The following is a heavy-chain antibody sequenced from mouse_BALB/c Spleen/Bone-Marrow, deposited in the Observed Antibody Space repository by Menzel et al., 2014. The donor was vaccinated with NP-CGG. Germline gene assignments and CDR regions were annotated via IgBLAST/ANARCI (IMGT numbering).Heavy chain of an antibody. CDR2: IYPSDSYT. V-gene: IGHV1S126*01. Sequence: QVQLKHSGAELVRPGASVKLSCKASGYTFTSYWINWVKQRPGQGLEWIGNIYPSDSYTNYNQKFKDKATLTVDKSSSTAYMQLSSPTSEDSAVYYCTRAGATVPFGYWGQGTTLTVSS. CDR3: TRAGATVPFGY. J-gene: IGHJ2*01. D-gene: IGHD1-1*01. CDR1: GYTFTSYW.